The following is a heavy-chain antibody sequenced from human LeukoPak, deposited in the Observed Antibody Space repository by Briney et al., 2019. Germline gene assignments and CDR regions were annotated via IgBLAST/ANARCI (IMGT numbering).Heavy chain of an antibody. CDR1: GGTFSSYA. CDR3: ARDVATIGYYYYGMDV. V-gene: IGHV1-69*04. CDR2: IIPILGIA. J-gene: IGHJ6*02. D-gene: IGHD5-24*01. Sequence: ASVKVSCKASGGTFSSYAISWVRQAPGQGLEWMGRIIPILGIANYAQKFQSRVTITADKSTSTAYMELSSLRSEGTAVYYCARDVATIGYYYYGMDVWGQGTTVTVSS.